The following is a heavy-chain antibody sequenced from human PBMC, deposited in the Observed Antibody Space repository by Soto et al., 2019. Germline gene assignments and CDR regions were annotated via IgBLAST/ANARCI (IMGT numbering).Heavy chain of an antibody. CDR2: IYSGGST. Sequence: EVQLVESGGGLVQPGGSLRLSCAASGFTVSSNYMSWVRQAPGKGLEWVSAIYSGGSTYYADSVKGRFTISRHNSKNTLYLQMNSLRAEDTAVYYCARYSGYDQGDAFDIWGQGTMVTVSS. CDR1: GFTVSSNY. D-gene: IGHD5-12*01. V-gene: IGHV3-53*04. J-gene: IGHJ3*02. CDR3: ARYSGYDQGDAFDI.